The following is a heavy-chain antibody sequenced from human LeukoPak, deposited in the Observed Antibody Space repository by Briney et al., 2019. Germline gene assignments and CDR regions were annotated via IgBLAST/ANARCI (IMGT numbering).Heavy chain of an antibody. V-gene: IGHV1-69*04. D-gene: IGHD4-23*01. J-gene: IGHJ4*02. CDR3: ARDPRSPVVTPRDDC. CDR2: IIPILDIA. Sequence: SVKVSCKASGGTFSSYTFSWVRQAPGQGLQWMGRIIPILDIADYAQRFQGRVTITADEATSTVYMELSSLRSEDTAMYYCARDPRSPVVTPRDDCWGQGTLVIVSS. CDR1: GGTFSSYT.